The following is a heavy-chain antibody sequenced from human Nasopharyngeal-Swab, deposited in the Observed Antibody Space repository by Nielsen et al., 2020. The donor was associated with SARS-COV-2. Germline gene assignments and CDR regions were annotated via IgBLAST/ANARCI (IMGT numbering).Heavy chain of an antibody. CDR1: GFTFSSYE. CDR2: INSFSTYI. CDR3: ARMADSSGWYIDN. D-gene: IGHD6-19*01. J-gene: IGHJ4*02. V-gene: IGHV3-21*01. Sequence: GESLKISCAASGFTFSSYEMNWVRQAPGKGLEWVSSINSFSTYIYYADSVKGRFTISRDNAKNSLFLQLSSLRVEDSAVYYCARMADSSGWYIDNWGQGTLVTVSS.